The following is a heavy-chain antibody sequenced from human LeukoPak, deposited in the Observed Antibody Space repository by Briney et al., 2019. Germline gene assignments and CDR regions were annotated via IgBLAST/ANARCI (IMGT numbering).Heavy chain of an antibody. J-gene: IGHJ4*02. CDR1: GYTFTSYY. Sequence: ASVKVSCKASGYTFTSYYMRWVRQAPGKGLEWMGGFDPEDGETIYAQKFQGRVTMTEDTSTDTAYMELSSLRSEDTAVYYCATLYCSGGSCYGVGTFDYWGQGTLVTVSS. CDR2: FDPEDGET. D-gene: IGHD2-15*01. V-gene: IGHV1-24*01. CDR3: ATLYCSGGSCYGVGTFDY.